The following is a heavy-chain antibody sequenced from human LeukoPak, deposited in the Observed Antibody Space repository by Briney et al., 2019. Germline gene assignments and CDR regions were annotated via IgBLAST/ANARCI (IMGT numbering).Heavy chain of an antibody. CDR1: GFTFSDYY. D-gene: IGHD2-2*01. CDR3: AKDEVVPSYYYIDV. CDR2: ISSSGSTM. Sequence: GGSLRLSCAASGFTFSDYYMSWIRQAPGKGLEWVSYISSSGSTMYYADSVKGRFTTSRDNAKNSLYLQMNSLRAEDTAVYYCAKDEVVPSYYYIDVWGKGTTVTVSS. J-gene: IGHJ6*03. V-gene: IGHV3-11*04.